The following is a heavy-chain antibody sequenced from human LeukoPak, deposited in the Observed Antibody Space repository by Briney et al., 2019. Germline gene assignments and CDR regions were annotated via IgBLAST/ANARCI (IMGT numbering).Heavy chain of an antibody. CDR2: ISGNGGST. D-gene: IGHD3-16*01. CDR1: GFTFSSYA. CDR3: AKPYYYVWRTSDY. V-gene: IGHV3-23*01. J-gene: IGHJ4*02. Sequence: AGGSLRLSCAASGFTFSSYAMSWVRQAPGKGLEYVSAISGNGGSTYYADSVKGRFTISRDNSKNTLYLQMNSLRAEDTAVYYCAKPYYYVWRTSDYWGQGTLVTVSS.